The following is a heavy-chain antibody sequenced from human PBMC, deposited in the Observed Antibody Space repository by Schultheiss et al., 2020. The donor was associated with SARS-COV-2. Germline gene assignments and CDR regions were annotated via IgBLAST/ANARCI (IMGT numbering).Heavy chain of an antibody. D-gene: IGHD2-2*01. CDR1: GGSISSYY. CDR3: AREPPHLPFDY. Sequence: SETLSLTCTVSGGSISSYYWSWIRQPPGKGLEWIGYIYHRGSTKYNPSLESRVTMSVDTSKNQFSLKLSSVTAADTAVYYCAREPPHLPFDYWGQGTLVTVSS. V-gene: IGHV4-59*01. J-gene: IGHJ4*02. CDR2: IYHRGST.